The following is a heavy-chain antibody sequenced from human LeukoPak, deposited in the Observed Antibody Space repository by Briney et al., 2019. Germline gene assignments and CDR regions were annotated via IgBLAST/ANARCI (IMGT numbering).Heavy chain of an antibody. CDR1: GFTFSSYG. J-gene: IGHJ6*03. Sequence: GGSLRLSCAASGFTFSSYGMTWVRQAPGKGLEWVSYISSSSSTIYYADSVKGRFTISRDNAKNSLYLQMNSLRAEDTAVYYCAKIAARLYYYYYYMDVWGKGTTVTVSS. D-gene: IGHD6-6*01. CDR2: ISSSSSTI. V-gene: IGHV3-48*04. CDR3: AKIAARLYYYYYYMDV.